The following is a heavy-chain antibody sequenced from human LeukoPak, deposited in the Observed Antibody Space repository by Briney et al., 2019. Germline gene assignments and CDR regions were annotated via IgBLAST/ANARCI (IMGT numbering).Heavy chain of an antibody. CDR1: GYTFTSYG. CDR3: ARDPLSIAAAAGTQGLFDL. CDR2: ISAYNGNT. Sequence: ASVKVSCKASGYTFTSYGISWVRQAPGQGLEWMGWISAYNGNTNYAQKLQGRVTMTTDTSTSTAYMELRSLRSDDTAVSYCARDPLSIAAAAGTQGLFDLWGRGTLVTVSS. J-gene: IGHJ2*01. V-gene: IGHV1-18*01. D-gene: IGHD6-13*01.